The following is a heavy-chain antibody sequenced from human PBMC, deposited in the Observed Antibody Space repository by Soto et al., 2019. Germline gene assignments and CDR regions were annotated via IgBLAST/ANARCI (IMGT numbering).Heavy chain of an antibody. D-gene: IGHD3-16*01. CDR1: GSTFSNYA. Sequence: QVQLVESGGGVVQPGGSLRLPCTAPGSTFSNYAMHWVRQAPGSGLEWVAAILYDGSKNYYADSVRGRFTISRDNSKNKILMQMHRLRPQDTAVYYCAKRSLMLGGAHSPFDIWGQGTMVTVSS. J-gene: IGHJ3*02. V-gene: IGHV3-30*18. CDR3: AKRSLMLGGAHSPFDI. CDR2: ILYDGSKN.